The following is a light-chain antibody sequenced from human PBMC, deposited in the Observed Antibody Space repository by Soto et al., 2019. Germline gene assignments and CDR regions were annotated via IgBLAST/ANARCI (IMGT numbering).Light chain of an antibody. V-gene: IGLV2-8*01. CDR3: KSYAGSNTY. J-gene: IGLJ6*01. CDR2: EVV. Sequence: QSVLTQPPSASGSPGQSVTISCTGTKSDIGVYDFVSWYQHHPGKAPRLIIYEVVQRPSGVPDRFSGSKSGNTASLTVSGLQAEDAADYFCKSYAGSNTYVG. CDR1: KSDIGVYDF.